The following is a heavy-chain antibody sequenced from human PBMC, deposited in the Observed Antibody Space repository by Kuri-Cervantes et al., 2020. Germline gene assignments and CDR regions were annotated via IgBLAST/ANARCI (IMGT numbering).Heavy chain of an antibody. CDR2: INWNSDNI. D-gene: IGHD4-17*01. CDR1: GFTFDDYA. V-gene: IGHV3-9*01. Sequence: LSLTCAASGFTFDDYAMHWVRQVPGKGLEWVSGINWNSDNIGYADSVKGRFTISRDNAKNSLYLQMNSLRAEDTALYYCARVNYYGDYGGGLDYWGQGTLVTVSS. J-gene: IGHJ4*02. CDR3: ARVNYYGDYGGGLDY.